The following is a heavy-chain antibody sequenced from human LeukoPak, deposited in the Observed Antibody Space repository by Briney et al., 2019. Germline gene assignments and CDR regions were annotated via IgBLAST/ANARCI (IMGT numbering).Heavy chain of an antibody. J-gene: IGHJ4*01. D-gene: IGHD6-19*01. V-gene: IGHV3-48*03. Sequence: PGGSLRLSCAASGFTFSSYEMNWVRQAPGKGLEWVSYISSSGSTIYYADSVKGRFTISRDNAKNSLYLQMNSLRAEDTAVYYCATYSSGWYEAFDYWGQGTPVTVSS. CDR1: GFTFSSYE. CDR2: ISSSGSTI. CDR3: ATYSSGWYEAFDY.